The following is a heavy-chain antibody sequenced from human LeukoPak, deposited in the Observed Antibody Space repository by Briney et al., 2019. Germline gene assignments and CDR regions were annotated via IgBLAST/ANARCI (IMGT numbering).Heavy chain of an antibody. D-gene: IGHD3-3*01. Sequence: SGTLSLTCAVSGGPISSPNWRSWVRQPPGAGLEWIGEIYHSGSTNYNPSLKSRVTILIDRSKNQFSLKLTSVTAADTAIYYCARPGIGGAFDIWGQGTMVTVFS. J-gene: IGHJ3*02. V-gene: IGHV4-4*02. CDR1: GGPISSPNW. CDR2: IYHSGST. CDR3: ARPGIGGAFDI.